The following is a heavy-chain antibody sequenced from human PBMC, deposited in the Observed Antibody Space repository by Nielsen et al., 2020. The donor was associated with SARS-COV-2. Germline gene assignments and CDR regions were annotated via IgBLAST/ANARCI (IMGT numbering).Heavy chain of an antibody. Sequence: ASVMVSCKASGYTFTSYYMHWVRQAPGQGLEWMGIINPSGGSTSYAQKFQGRVTMTRDTSTSTVYMELSSLRSEDTAVYYCATGGGGMGEPFNWFDPWGQGTLVTVSS. CDR2: INPSGGST. J-gene: IGHJ5*02. D-gene: IGHD3-16*01. V-gene: IGHV1-46*01. CDR3: ATGGGGMGEPFNWFDP. CDR1: GYTFTSYY.